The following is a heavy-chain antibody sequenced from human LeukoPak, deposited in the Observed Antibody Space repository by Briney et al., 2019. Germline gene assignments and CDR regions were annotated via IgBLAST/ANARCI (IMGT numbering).Heavy chain of an antibody. CDR2: INPSGGST. Sequence: ASVNVSCKASGYTFTSYYMHWVRQAPRQGLEWMGIINPSGGSTSYAQKFQGRVTMTRDTSTSTVYMELSSLRSEDTAVYYCARGIVVVTEGLGWGFDPWGQGTLVTVSS. V-gene: IGHV1-46*01. CDR3: ARGIVVVTEGLGWGFDP. D-gene: IGHD2-21*02. CDR1: GYTFTSYY. J-gene: IGHJ5*02.